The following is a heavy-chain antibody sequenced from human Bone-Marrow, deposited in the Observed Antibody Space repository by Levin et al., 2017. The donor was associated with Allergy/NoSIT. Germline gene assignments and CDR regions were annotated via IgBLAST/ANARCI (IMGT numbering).Heavy chain of an antibody. J-gene: IGHJ5*02. V-gene: IGHV1-2*06. CDR2: INPNSGGT. CDR1: GYTFTAYS. Sequence: EASVKVSCKASGYTFTAYSIHWVRQAPGQGLEWVGRINPNSGGTDYAQKFQGRVTMTRDTSISTAYMELTSLTSDDTAVYYCARGDSRWYISWGQGTLVTVSS. CDR3: ARGDSRWYIS. D-gene: IGHD6-13*01.